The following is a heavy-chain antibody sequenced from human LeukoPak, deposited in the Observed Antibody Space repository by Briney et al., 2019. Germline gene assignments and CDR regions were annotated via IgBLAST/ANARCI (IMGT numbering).Heavy chain of an antibody. Sequence: VASVKVSCKASGYTFTRYAMNWVRQDPGQGLEWMGWINTNSGKPTYAQGFTGRFVFSLDTSVSTAYLRISSLKAGDTAVYYCARYYYDSSGNANYLDYWGQGTLVTVSS. J-gene: IGHJ4*02. V-gene: IGHV7-4-1*02. D-gene: IGHD3-22*01. CDR1: GYTFTRYA. CDR2: INTNSGKP. CDR3: ARYYYDSSGNANYLDY.